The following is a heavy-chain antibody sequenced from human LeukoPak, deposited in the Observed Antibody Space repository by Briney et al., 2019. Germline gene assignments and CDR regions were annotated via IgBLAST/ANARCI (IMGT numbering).Heavy chain of an antibody. CDR1: GLTFSSYG. J-gene: IGHJ1*01. CDR3: AEGGGQYCTNDVCSSAEYFQH. CDR2: IRYDGSNK. V-gene: IGHV3-30*02. Sequence: HPGGSLRLSCAASGLTFSSYGMHWVRQAPGKGLEWVAFIRYDGSNKYYADSVKGRFTIPRDNSKNTLYLQMNGLRDEHTAVYYCAEGGGQYCTNDVCSSAEYFQHWGQGTLVTVSS. D-gene: IGHD2-8*01.